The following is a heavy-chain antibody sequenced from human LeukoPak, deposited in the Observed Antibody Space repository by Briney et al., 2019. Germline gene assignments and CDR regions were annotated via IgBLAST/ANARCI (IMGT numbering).Heavy chain of an antibody. CDR2: IRPAASDT. V-gene: IGHV5-51*01. CDR3: ARRRYDVSTGYDED. CDR1: AYKFNNYW. D-gene: IGHD3-9*01. Sequence: GDSLKISCRGFAYKFNNYWIAWVRQMPGKGLEGVGIIRPAASDTQYIPPFEGQVTISADKSNYIAYLQWNSLKASDTAMYYCARRRYDVSTGYDEDWGQGTLVTVSS. J-gene: IGHJ4*02.